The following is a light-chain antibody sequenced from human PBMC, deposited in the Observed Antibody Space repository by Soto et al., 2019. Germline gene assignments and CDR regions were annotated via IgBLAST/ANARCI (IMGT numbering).Light chain of an antibody. CDR2: GAS. J-gene: IGKJ2*01. V-gene: IGKV3-20*01. Sequence: EIVLTQSPGTLSLSPGERATLSCRASQSVSSSYLAWYQQKPGQAPRLLIYGASSRATGIPDRFSGSGSGTDFTITISRLEPEDFAVYYCQQYSSSPYTFGPGTKLEIK. CDR1: QSVSSSY. CDR3: QQYSSSPYT.